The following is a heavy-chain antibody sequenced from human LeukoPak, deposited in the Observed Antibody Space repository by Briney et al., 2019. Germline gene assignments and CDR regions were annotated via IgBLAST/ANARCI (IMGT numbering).Heavy chain of an antibody. CDR1: GFTFSSYA. CDR2: ISDSGGST. Sequence: GGSLRLSCAASGFTFSSYAMSWVRQAPGKGLEWVSSISDSGGSTYYANSAKGRFTISRDNAKNSLYLQMNSLRAEDTAVYYCARDSYEIADDAFDIWGQGTMVTVSS. CDR3: ARDSYEIADDAFDI. D-gene: IGHD3-3*01. V-gene: IGHV3-23*01. J-gene: IGHJ3*02.